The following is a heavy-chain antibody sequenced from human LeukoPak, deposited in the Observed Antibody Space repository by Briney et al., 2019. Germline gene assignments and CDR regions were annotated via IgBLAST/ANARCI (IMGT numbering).Heavy chain of an antibody. CDR1: GFTVSSNY. CDR3: AKPLVQWELLAVDY. V-gene: IGHV3-23*01. Sequence: PGGSLRLSCAASGFTVSSNYMSWVRQAPGKGLEWVSAISGSGGSTYYADSVKGRFTISRDNSKNTLYLQMNSLRAEDTAVYYCAKPLVQWELLAVDYWGQGTLVTVSS. D-gene: IGHD1-26*01. J-gene: IGHJ4*02. CDR2: ISGSGGST.